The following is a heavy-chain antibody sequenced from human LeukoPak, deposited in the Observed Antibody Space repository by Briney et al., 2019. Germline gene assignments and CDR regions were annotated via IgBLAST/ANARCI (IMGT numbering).Heavy chain of an antibody. CDR1: GFTFSDAW. Sequence: GGSLRLSCVASGFTFSDAWMSWVRQAPGKGLEWVGRIKSKIDGGTIDYGAPVKGRFTISRDDSRDTLYLQMNSLKTEDTAVYYCTTRRQDGCWGQGTLVTVS. D-gene: IGHD6-25*01. CDR2: IKSKIDGGTI. V-gene: IGHV3-15*01. J-gene: IGHJ4*02. CDR3: TTRRQDGC.